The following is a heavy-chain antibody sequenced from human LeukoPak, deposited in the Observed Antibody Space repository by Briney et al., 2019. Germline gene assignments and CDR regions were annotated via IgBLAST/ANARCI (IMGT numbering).Heavy chain of an antibody. CDR1: DGSISSYY. CDR3: ARGVSSFGELFPDY. CDR2: ISYSGST. D-gene: IGHD3-10*01. V-gene: IGHV4-59*08. Sequence: PSETLSLTCTVSDGSISSYYWSWIRQPPGKGLEWIGYISYSGSTNYIPSLKSRVTISVDTSKNQFSLQLGSVTAADTAVYYCARGVSSFGELFPDYWGQGTLVTVSS. J-gene: IGHJ4*02.